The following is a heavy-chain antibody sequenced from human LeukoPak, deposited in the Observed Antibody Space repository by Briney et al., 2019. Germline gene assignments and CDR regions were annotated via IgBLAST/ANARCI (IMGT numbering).Heavy chain of an antibody. CDR1: GFTFSSYG. D-gene: IGHD3-10*01. Sequence: GGSLRLSCAASGFTFSSYGMTWVRQAPGKGLEWVSYISSSSSTIYYADSVKGRFTISRDNAKNSLYLQMNSLRAEDTAVYYCARGKLLWFGESSLNWFDPWGQGTLVTVSS. V-gene: IGHV3-48*04. CDR2: ISSSSSTI. CDR3: ARGKLLWFGESSLNWFDP. J-gene: IGHJ5*02.